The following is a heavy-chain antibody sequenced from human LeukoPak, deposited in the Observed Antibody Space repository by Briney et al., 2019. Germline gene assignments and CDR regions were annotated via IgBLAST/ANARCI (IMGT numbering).Heavy chain of an antibody. V-gene: IGHV3-30*18. CDR2: ISYDGSNK. Sequence: PGGSLRLSCAAFGFTFSSYDMNWVRQAPGKGLERVAVISYDGSNKYYADSVKGRFTISRDNSKNTLYLQMNSLRAEDTAVYYCAKGRGRYCSSTSCYMGGDYWGQGTLVTVSS. CDR3: AKGRGRYCSSTSCYMGGDY. J-gene: IGHJ4*02. CDR1: GFTFSSYD. D-gene: IGHD2-2*02.